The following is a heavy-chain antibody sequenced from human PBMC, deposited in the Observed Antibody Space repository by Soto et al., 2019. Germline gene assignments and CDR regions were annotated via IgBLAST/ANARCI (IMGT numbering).Heavy chain of an antibody. D-gene: IGHD3-3*01. Sequence: SETLSLTCTVSGGSISSSSYYWGWIRQPPGKGLEWIGSIYYSGSTYYNPSLKSRVTISVDTSKNQFSLKLSSVTAADTAVYYCARLSSGITMCGVVINGGRFDPWCQGTLVTVSS. CDR1: GGSISSSSYY. J-gene: IGHJ5*02. CDR3: ARLSSGITMCGVVINGGRFDP. V-gene: IGHV4-39*01. CDR2: IYYSGST.